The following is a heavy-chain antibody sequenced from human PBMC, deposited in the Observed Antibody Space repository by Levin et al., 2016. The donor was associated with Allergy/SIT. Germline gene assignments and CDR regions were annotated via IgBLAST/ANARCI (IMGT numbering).Heavy chain of an antibody. V-gene: IGHV3-23*01. CDR2: IFGSGGGT. CDR3: AKVVDAGGVRSGEYSYYYGMDV. J-gene: IGHJ6*02. D-gene: IGHD2-8*02. Sequence: GESLKISCAASGFTVSTYAMSWVRQAPGKGLDWVSAIFGSGGGTKYADPVKGRFTISRDNSKNTLYLQMNSLRVEDTAVYYCAKVVDAGGVRSGEYSYYYGMDVWGQGTTVTVSS. CDR1: GFTVSTYA.